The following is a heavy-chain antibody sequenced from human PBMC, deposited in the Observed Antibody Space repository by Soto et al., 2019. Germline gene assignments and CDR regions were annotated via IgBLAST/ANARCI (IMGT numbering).Heavy chain of an antibody. CDR2: ISYDGSNK. CDR3: AREGSLLLWFGELFGGMDV. CDR1: GFIFSSYA. D-gene: IGHD3-10*01. J-gene: IGHJ6*02. V-gene: IGHV3-30-3*01. Sequence: QVQLVESGGGVVQPGRSLRLSCAASGFIFSSYAMHWVRQAPGKGLEWVAVISYDGSNKYYADSVKGRFTISRDNSKNTLYLQMNSLRAEDTAVYYCAREGSLLLWFGELFGGMDVWGQGTTVTVSS.